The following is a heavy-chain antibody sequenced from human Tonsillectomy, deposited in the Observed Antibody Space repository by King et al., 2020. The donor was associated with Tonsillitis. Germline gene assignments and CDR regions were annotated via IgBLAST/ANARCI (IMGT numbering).Heavy chain of an antibody. D-gene: IGHD3-3*01. J-gene: IGHJ4*02. CDR1: GFTFSSYA. CDR3: ARDGMIWSGYWGYFDY. Sequence: VQLVESGGGVVQPGRSLRLSCAASGFTFSSYAMHLVRQAPGKGLEWVAVISFDGSNKYYADSVKGRFTISRDNSKNTLYLQMNSLRAEETAVYYCARDGMIWSGYWGYFDYWGQGTLVTVSS. CDR2: ISFDGSNK. V-gene: IGHV3-30-3*01.